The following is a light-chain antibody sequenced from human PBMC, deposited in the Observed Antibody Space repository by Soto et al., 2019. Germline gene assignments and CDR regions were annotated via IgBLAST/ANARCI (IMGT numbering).Light chain of an antibody. Sequence: EIVLTQSPATLSLSPGERATLSCRASQSVSSYLAWYQQKPGQAPRLLIYDASNRATGIAARFSGSVSGTDFTLTISSLEPEDFAVYYCQQRRNWPHTFGQGTKVDIK. CDR3: QQRRNWPHT. CDR2: DAS. J-gene: IGKJ1*01. CDR1: QSVSSY. V-gene: IGKV3-11*01.